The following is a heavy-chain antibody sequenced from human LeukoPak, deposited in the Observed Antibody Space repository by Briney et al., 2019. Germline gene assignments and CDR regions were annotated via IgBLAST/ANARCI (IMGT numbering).Heavy chain of an antibody. CDR1: RFTLSSYL. CDR2: IRSAGRSP. D-gene: IGHD3-10*01. Sequence: GGSLRLSCEASRFTLSSYLMHWVRQAPGKGPMWVSHIRSAGRSPNYADSVKGRFTISRDNAKTMLYLQMNSLRAEDTAVYYCARGDGYYGSGSYCDYWGQGTLVTVSS. J-gene: IGHJ4*02. CDR3: ARGDGYYGSGSYCDY. V-gene: IGHV3-74*01.